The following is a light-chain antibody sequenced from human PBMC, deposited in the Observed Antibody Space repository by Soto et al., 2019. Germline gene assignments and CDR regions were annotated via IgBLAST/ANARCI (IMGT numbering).Light chain of an antibody. CDR1: QSLVYSDGNTY. CDR3: MQCAHFPRT. V-gene: IGKV2-24*01. J-gene: IGKJ1*01. CDR2: QVS. Sequence: DIVLTQTPLSSPVTLGQPASISCRSSQSLVYSDGNTYLSWLQQRPGQPPRLLIYQVSNRFSGVPDRFSGSGAGTDFTLKISRVEAEDVGVYYCMQCAHFPRTFGQWTKVEIK.